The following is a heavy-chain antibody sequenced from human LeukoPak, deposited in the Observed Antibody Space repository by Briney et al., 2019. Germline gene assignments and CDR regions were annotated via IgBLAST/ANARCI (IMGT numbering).Heavy chain of an antibody. J-gene: IGHJ4*02. CDR3: AKAIGSYFDY. Sequence: GGSLRLSCAASGIIPTHHAMSWVRQAPGKGLEWVSAISGGGDITFYADSVKGRFTISRDNSKNTLYLQMNSLRAEDTAVYYCAKAIGSYFDYWGQGTLVTVSS. D-gene: IGHD1-26*01. V-gene: IGHV3-23*01. CDR1: GIIPTHHA. CDR2: ISGGGDIT.